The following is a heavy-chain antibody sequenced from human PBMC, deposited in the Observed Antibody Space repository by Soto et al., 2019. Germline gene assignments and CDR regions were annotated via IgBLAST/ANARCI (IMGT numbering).Heavy chain of an antibody. CDR3: TRQVGNILTTGGLGMDV. V-gene: IGHV3-73*02. J-gene: IGHJ6*02. Sequence: EVQLVESGGGLVQPGGSLKLSCAASGFTFSGSAMHWVRQASGKGLEWVGRIRSKANSYATAYAASVKGRFTISRDDSKNTAYLQMNNLKTEDTAVYYCTRQVGNILTTGGLGMDVWGQGTTVTVSS. CDR1: GFTFSGSA. CDR2: IRSKANSYAT. D-gene: IGHD1-26*01.